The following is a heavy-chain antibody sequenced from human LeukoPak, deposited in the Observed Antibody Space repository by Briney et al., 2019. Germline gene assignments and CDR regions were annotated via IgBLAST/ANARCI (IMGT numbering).Heavy chain of an antibody. CDR3: AKQLGYRSDGSCYFPY. CDR1: GFTFSSSA. Sequence: GGSLRLSCAASGFTFSSSAMSWVRQASGKGLEWVSAISNNGGYTYYADSVRGRFTISRDNSKSTLCLQMNSLRAEDTAVYYCAKQLGYRSDGSCYFPYWGQGTLVTVSS. J-gene: IGHJ4*02. CDR2: ISNNGGYT. V-gene: IGHV3-23*01. D-gene: IGHD2-15*01.